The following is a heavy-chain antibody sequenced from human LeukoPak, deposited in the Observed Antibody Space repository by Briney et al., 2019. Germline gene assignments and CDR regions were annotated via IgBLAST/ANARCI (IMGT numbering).Heavy chain of an antibody. CDR3: AKEAWLVVAPLDV. Sequence: GGSLRLSCAASGFTFSSYGMHWVRQAPGKGLEWVAFIRYDGSNKYYADSVKGRFTISRDNSKNTLYLQMNSLRAEDTAVYYCAKEAWLVVAPLDVWGKGTTVTVSS. CDR2: IRYDGSNK. J-gene: IGHJ6*04. CDR1: GFTFSSYG. D-gene: IGHD2-15*01. V-gene: IGHV3-30*02.